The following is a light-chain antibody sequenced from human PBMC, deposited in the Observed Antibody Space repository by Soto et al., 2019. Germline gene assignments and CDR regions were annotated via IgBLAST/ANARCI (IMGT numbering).Light chain of an antibody. CDR3: QHYNSYAWT. CDR2: DAS. Sequence: DIQMTQSPSTLSASVGDRVTITCRASQSITIWLVWYQQKPGKAPKLLIFDASSSESGVPSRFSGSGSGTEFTLTISSLQPDDFATYYCQHYNSYAWTFGQGTKVEIK. V-gene: IGKV1-5*01. J-gene: IGKJ1*01. CDR1: QSITIW.